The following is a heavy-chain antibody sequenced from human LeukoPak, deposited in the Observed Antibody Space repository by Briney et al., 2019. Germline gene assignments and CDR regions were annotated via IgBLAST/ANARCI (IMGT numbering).Heavy chain of an antibody. D-gene: IGHD2-2*02. CDR1: GGSISSYY. CDR2: IYYSGST. J-gene: IGHJ4*02. V-gene: IGHV4-59*01. Sequence: SETLSLTCTVSGGSISSYYWSWIRQPPGKGLEWIGYIYYSGSTNYNPSLKSRVTISVDTSKNQFSLKLSSVTAADTAVYYCARAPSDCSSTSCYRGGWGQGTLVTVSS. CDR3: ARAPSDCSSTSCYRGG.